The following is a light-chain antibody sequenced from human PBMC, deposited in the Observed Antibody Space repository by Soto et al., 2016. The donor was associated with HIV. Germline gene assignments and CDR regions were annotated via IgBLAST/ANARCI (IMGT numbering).Light chain of an antibody. Sequence: VVWMTQPPSLLSASTGDRVTITCRMSQGISNYLAWYQQKPGKAPELLIYAASTLQSGVPSRFSGSGSGTDFTLTISCLQSEDFATYYCQQYYSYPLTFGQGTKLEIK. CDR2: AAS. J-gene: IGKJ2*01. CDR3: QQYYSYPLT. CDR1: QGISNY. V-gene: IGKV1D-8*01.